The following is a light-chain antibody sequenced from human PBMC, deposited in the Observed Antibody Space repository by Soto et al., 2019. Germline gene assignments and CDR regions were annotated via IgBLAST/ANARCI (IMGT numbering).Light chain of an antibody. CDR3: QQFGTSSLVT. CDR1: QSVNTKY. CDR2: GVS. V-gene: IGKV3-20*01. J-gene: IGKJ3*01. Sequence: EIVLTQSPGTLSLSPGERATLSCRASQSVNTKYLAWYQQKPGQAPRLLISGVSSRATGIQDRFSGSGSGTDFILNISRVEPEDFAVYYCQQFGTSSLVTFGPGTKVDIK.